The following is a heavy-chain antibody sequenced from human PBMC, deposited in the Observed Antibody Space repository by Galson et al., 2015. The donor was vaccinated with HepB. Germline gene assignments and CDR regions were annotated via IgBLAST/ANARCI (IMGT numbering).Heavy chain of an antibody. Sequence: QSGAEVKKPGASVKVSCKASGYPFTSYGMSWVRQAPGQGPEWMGWISADNDNTKYAQRFQGRVTMTTDTSTSTAYMELRSLRSDDTAVYYCARLFYHYDSSGYTWFDPWGQGTLVTVSS. CDR1: GYPFTSYG. CDR3: ARLFYHYDSSGYTWFDP. CDR2: ISADNDNT. J-gene: IGHJ5*02. D-gene: IGHD3-22*01. V-gene: IGHV1-18*01.